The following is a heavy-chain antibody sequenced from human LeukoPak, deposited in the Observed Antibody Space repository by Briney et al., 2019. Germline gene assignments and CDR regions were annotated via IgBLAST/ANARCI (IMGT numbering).Heavy chain of an antibody. D-gene: IGHD2-2*01. V-gene: IGHV3-7*01. CDR2: IKQDGSEK. Sequence: GGSLRLSCAASGFTFSNAWMSWVRQAPGKGLEWVANIKQDGSEKYYVDSVKGRFTISRDNAKNSLYLQMNSLRAEDTAVYYCAREYCSSTSCSPRKSVYWGQGTLVTVSS. J-gene: IGHJ4*02. CDR3: AREYCSSTSCSPRKSVY. CDR1: GFTFSNAW.